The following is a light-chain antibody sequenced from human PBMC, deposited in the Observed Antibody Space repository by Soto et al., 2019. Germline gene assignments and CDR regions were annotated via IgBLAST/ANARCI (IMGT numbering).Light chain of an antibody. Sequence: EILLTQSPDTLSLSPGERATLSCGASQTVTKYLAWYQQKPGQAPRLLIYDSSNRATGVPARFIGSGSGTNFTLTISRLEPEDFAVYYCQQRSNWVTFGGGTKVKI. CDR3: QQRSNWVT. CDR1: QTVTKY. J-gene: IGKJ4*01. CDR2: DSS. V-gene: IGKV3-11*01.